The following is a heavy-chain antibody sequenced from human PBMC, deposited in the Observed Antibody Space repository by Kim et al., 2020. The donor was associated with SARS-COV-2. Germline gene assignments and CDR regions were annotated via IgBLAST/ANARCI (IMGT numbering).Heavy chain of an antibody. V-gene: IGHV1-69*13. Sequence: SVKVSCKASGGTFSSYAISWVRQAPGQGLEWMGGIIPIFGTANYAQKFQGRVTITADESTSTAYMELSSLRSEDTAVYYCASPRIAVAGQVSQLGLCYWGQGTLVTVSS. J-gene: IGHJ4*02. CDR1: GGTFSSYA. CDR2: IIPIFGTA. D-gene: IGHD6-19*01. CDR3: ASPRIAVAGQVSQLGLCY.